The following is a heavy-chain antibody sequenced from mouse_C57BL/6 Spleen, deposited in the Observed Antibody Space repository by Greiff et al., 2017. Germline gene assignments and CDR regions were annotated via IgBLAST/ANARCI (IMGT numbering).Heavy chain of an antibody. CDR3: ARRGTTVVDYCDY. CDR1: GYSFTGYY. CDR2: INPSTGGT. V-gene: IGHV1-42*01. D-gene: IGHD1-1*01. Sequence: VQLQQSGPELVKPGASVKISCKASGYSFTGYYMNWVKQSPGQSLEWIGEINPSTGGTTYNQKFKAKATLTVDKSSSTAYMQLKSLTSEDSAVYYCARRGTTVVDYCDYWGQGTTLTVSS. J-gene: IGHJ2*01.